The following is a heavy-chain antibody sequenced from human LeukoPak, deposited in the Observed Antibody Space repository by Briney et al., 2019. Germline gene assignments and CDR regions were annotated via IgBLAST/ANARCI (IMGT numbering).Heavy chain of an antibody. CDR1: GGSISSYY. CDR2: IYTSGST. J-gene: IGHJ6*02. V-gene: IGHV4-4*07. Sequence: SETLSLTCTVSGGSISSYYWSWIRQPAGKGLEWIGRIYTSGSTNYNPSLKSRVTMSLDTSKNQFFLKLSSVTAADTAVYYCARGGASTTSDYYYYYYGMDVWGQGTTVTVSS. CDR3: ARGGASTTSDYYYYYYGMDV. D-gene: IGHD2-2*01.